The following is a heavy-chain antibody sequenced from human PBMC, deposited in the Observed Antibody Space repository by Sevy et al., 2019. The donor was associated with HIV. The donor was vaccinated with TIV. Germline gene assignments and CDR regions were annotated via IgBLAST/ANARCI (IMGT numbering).Heavy chain of an antibody. CDR3: ARAIAAAGSFDY. CDR1: GGSISSGGYY. Sequence: SETLSLTCTVSGGSISSGGYYWSWIRQHPGKGLEWIGYIYYSGSTYYNTSLKSRVTISVDTSKNQFSLKLSSVTAADTAVYYCARAIAAAGSFDYWGQGTLVTVSS. J-gene: IGHJ4*02. V-gene: IGHV4-31*03. CDR2: IYYSGST. D-gene: IGHD6-13*01.